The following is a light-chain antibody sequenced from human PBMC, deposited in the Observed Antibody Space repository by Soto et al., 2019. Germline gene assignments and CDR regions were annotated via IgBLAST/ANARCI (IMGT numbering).Light chain of an antibody. CDR2: DTN. CDR1: TGAVTSGHY. Sequence: QAVVTQEPSLTVSPGGTVTLTCGSSTGAVTSGHYPYWFQQKPGQAPRTLIYDTNNRHSWTPARFSGSLLGGKAALTLSGAQPEDEAEYYRLLSYSGPFVFGTGTKVTVL. V-gene: IGLV7-46*01. J-gene: IGLJ1*01. CDR3: LLSYSGPFV.